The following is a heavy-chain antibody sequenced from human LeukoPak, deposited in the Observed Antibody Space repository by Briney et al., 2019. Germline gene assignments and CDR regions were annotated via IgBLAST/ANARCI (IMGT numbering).Heavy chain of an antibody. Sequence: SETLSLTCTVSGGSISSYYWSWIRQPPGKGLEWIGYIYYSGSTNYNPSLKSRVTISVDTSKNQFSLKLNSVTAADTAVYYCAHYDSSGYFGYWGQGTLVTVSS. J-gene: IGHJ4*02. D-gene: IGHD3-22*01. V-gene: IGHV4-59*01. CDR1: GGSISSYY. CDR2: IYYSGST. CDR3: AHYDSSGYFGY.